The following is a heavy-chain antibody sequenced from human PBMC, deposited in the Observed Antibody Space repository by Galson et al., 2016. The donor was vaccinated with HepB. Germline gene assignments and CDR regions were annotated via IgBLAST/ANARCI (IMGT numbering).Heavy chain of an antibody. V-gene: IGHV6-1*01. J-gene: IGHJ4*02. CDR3: ARDLSSSWFPFDY. Sequence: CAISGDSVSSNSAAWSWIRQSPSRGLEWLGRTYYRSKWYNDYAVSVKSRITINPDTSKNQFSLQLNSVTPEDTAEYYCARDLSSSWFPFDYWGQGTLVTVSS. D-gene: IGHD6-13*01. CDR1: GDSVSSNSAA. CDR2: TYYRSKWYN.